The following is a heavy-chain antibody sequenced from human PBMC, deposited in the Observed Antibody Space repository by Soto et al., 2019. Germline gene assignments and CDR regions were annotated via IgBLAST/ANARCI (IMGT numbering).Heavy chain of an antibody. V-gene: IGHV3-74*01. J-gene: IGHJ5*02. D-gene: IGHD1-26*01. CDR2: ITSDGSGT. CDR3: ARDRGATNWFDP. Sequence: PGGSLRLSCAASGFTFSSFWMHWVRQAPGEGPVWVSHITSDGSGTNYADSVKGRFTISRDNAKNTLYLQMNSLRAEDTAVYYCARDRGATNWFDPWGQGTLVTVSS. CDR1: GFTFSSFW.